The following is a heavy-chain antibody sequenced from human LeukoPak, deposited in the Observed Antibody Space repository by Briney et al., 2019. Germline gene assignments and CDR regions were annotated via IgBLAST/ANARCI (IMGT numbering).Heavy chain of an antibody. V-gene: IGHV3-30*02. J-gene: IGHJ3*02. D-gene: IGHD3-22*01. CDR1: GFTFSSYG. CDR2: IRYDGNNK. CDR3: AKDLDYYDNSGYYYVGAFDI. Sequence: HLGGSLRLSCAASGFTFSSYGMHWVRQAPGKGLEWVAFIRYDGNNKYYADSVKGRFTISRDNSKNTLYLQMNSLRAEDTAVYYCAKDLDYYDNSGYYYVGAFDIWGQGTMVTVSS.